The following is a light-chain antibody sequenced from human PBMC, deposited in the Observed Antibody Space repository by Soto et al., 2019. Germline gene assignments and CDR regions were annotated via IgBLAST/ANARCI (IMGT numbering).Light chain of an antibody. CDR1: EGIRSY. CDR2: GAS. V-gene: IGKV1-39*01. J-gene: IGKJ3*01. Sequence: DIQMTQSPSSLSASVGDRVTITCRASEGIRSYLNWYQQKPGKAPKLLIYGASSLQSGVPSRFSGGGSGTDFTLTISSLQPEDFATYYCQQSFSTPRFTFGPGTKVDIK. CDR3: QQSFSTPRFT.